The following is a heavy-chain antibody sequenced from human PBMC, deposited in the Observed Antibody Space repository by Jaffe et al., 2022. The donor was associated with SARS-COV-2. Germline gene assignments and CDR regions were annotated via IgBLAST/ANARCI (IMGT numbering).Heavy chain of an antibody. CDR2: IWYDGSNK. Sequence: QVQLVESGGGVVQPGRSLRLSCAASGFTFSSYGMHWVRQAPGKGLEWVAVIWYDGSNKYYADSVKGRFTISRDNSKNTLYLQMNSLRAEDTAVYYCARDGWDLSGGLGGLFDYWGQGTLVTVSS. J-gene: IGHJ4*02. CDR1: GFTFSSYG. V-gene: IGHV3-33*01. D-gene: IGHD2-15*01. CDR3: ARDGWDLSGGLGGLFDY.